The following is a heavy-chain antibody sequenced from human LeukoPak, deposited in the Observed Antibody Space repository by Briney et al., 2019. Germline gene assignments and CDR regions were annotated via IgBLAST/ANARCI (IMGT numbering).Heavy chain of an antibody. J-gene: IGHJ6*02. CDR3: ARATLGFRYGMDV. D-gene: IGHD2-2*03. Sequence: GGSLRLSCAASGFTFSSYGMHWVRQAPGKGLEWVAVISYDGSNKYYADSVKGRFTISRDNSKNTLYLQMNSLRAEDTAVYYCARATLGFRYGMDVWGQGTTVTVSS. V-gene: IGHV3-30*03. CDR1: GFTFSSYG. CDR2: ISYDGSNK.